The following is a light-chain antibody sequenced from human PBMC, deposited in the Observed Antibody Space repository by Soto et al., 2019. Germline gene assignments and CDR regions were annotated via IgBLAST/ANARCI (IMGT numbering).Light chain of an antibody. Sequence: EIVLTQSPGTLSLSPGERATLSCRASQSVSRSYLAWYQQKPGQAPRLLIYGASSRATGIPDRFTGSGSGTDFTLTISRLEPEDFAVYSCQQRSNWPSTFGGGTKVEIK. CDR1: QSVSRSY. CDR3: QQRSNWPST. CDR2: GAS. V-gene: IGKV3D-20*02. J-gene: IGKJ4*01.